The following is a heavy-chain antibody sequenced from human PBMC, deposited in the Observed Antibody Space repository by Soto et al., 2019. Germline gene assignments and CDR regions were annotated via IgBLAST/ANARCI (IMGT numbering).Heavy chain of an antibody. V-gene: IGHV3-7*01. CDR1: GFTFSSYW. J-gene: IGHJ4*02. CDR2: IKQDGSEK. Sequence: GSLRLSCAASGFTFSSYWMSWVRQAPGKGLEWVANIKQDGSEKYYVDSVKGRFTISRDNAKNSLYLQMNSLRAEDTAVYYCARDASSSSSWIQKAPPLDYWGQGT. CDR3: ARDASSSSSWIQKAPPLDY. D-gene: IGHD6-13*01.